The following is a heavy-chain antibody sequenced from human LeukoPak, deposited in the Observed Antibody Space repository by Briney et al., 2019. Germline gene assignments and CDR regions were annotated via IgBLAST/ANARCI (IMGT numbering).Heavy chain of an antibody. D-gene: IGHD5-18*01. CDR2: INPSSGRT. CDR3: ATVGYSQFFDY. V-gene: IGHV1-46*01. CDR1: GYTFTSYY. Sequence: ASVKVSCKPSGYTFTSYYMHWVRQAPGQGLEWMGIINPSSGRTNYAQKFQGRVTVTRDTSTSTVYMELRSLRSEDTAVYYCATVGYSQFFDYWGQGTLVTVSS. J-gene: IGHJ4*02.